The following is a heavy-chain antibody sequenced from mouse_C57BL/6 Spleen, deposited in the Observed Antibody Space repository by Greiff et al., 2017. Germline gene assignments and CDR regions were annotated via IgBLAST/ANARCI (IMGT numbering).Heavy chain of an antibody. CDR2: IDPSDSYT. CDR3: ARSGVFNYFDY. Sequence: QVQLQQPGAELVMPGASVKLSCKASGYTFTSYWMHWVKQRPGQGLEWIGEIDPSDSYTNYNQKFKGKSTLTVDKSSSTAYMQLSSLTSEDSAVYYCARSGVFNYFDYWGQGTTLTVSS. V-gene: IGHV1-69*01. CDR1: GYTFTSYW. J-gene: IGHJ2*01.